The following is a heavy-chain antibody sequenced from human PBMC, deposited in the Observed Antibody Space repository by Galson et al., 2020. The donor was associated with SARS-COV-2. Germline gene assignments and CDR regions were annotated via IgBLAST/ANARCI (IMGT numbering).Heavy chain of an antibody. V-gene: IGHV3-20*04. Sequence: GGSLRLSCAASGFTFDTYGMSWVRQAPGKGLEWVSGINWNGGSTGYADSVKGRFTISRDNAKNSLYLQMNRLRAENTALYYCARLRPYSSGLQDYWGQGTLGTVSS. CDR2: INWNGGST. J-gene: IGHJ4*02. CDR1: GFTFDTYG. D-gene: IGHD6-19*01. CDR3: ARLRPYSSGLQDY.